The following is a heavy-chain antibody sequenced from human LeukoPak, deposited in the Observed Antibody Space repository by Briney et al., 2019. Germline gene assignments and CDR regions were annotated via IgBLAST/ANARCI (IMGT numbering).Heavy chain of an antibody. CDR2: ISWNSGSI. J-gene: IGHJ4*02. D-gene: IGHD6-19*01. Sequence: PGRSLRLSCAASGFTFDDYAMHWVRQAPGKGLEWVSGISWNSGSIGYADSVKGRFTISRDNAKNSLYLQMNSLRAEDTALYYCAKDNSGWLYYFDYWGQGTLVTVSS. CDR3: AKDNSGWLYYFDY. CDR1: GFTFDDYA. V-gene: IGHV3-9*01.